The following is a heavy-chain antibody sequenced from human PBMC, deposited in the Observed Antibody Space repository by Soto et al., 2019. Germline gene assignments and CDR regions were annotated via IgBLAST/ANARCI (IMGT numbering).Heavy chain of an antibody. CDR1: GGSISSGGYY. Sequence: LSLTCTVSGGSISSGGYYWSWIRQHPGKGLEWIGYIYYSGSTYYNPSLKSRVTISVDTSKNQFSLKLSSVTAADTAVYYCARDHTGTTDGGFDYWGQGTLVTVSS. V-gene: IGHV4-31*03. D-gene: IGHD1-7*01. J-gene: IGHJ4*02. CDR2: IYYSGST. CDR3: ARDHTGTTDGGFDY.